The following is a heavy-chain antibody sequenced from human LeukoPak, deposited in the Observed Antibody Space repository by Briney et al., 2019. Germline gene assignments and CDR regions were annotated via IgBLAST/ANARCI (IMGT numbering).Heavy chain of an antibody. CDR3: ARGRGDLRGDY. D-gene: IGHD3-10*01. J-gene: IGHJ4*02. CDR2: IYSGGST. CDR1: GFTVSSNY. Sequence: GGSLRLSCAASGFTVSSNYMSWVRQAPGKGLEWVSVIYSGGSTYYADSVKGRFTISRDNAKNSLYLQMNSLRAEDTAVYYCARGRGDLRGDYWGQGTLVTVSS. V-gene: IGHV3-53*01.